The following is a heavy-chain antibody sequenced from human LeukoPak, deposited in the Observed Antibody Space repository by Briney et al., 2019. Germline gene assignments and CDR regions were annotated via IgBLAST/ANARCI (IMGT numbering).Heavy chain of an antibody. Sequence: GGSLRLSCAASGFTFSSYWMHWVRQAPGKGLVWVSRINSDGSSTSYADSVKGRFTISRDNAKNTLYLQMNSLRAEDTAVYYCARGSPVVVVVAATKPPWGQGTLVTVSS. V-gene: IGHV3-74*01. J-gene: IGHJ5*02. CDR3: ARGSPVVVVVAATKPP. CDR1: GFTFSSYW. CDR2: INSDGSST. D-gene: IGHD2-15*01.